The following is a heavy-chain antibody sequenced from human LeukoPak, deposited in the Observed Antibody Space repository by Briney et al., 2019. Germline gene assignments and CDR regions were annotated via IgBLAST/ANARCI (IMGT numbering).Heavy chain of an antibody. D-gene: IGHD3-3*01. CDR2: IYYSGST. V-gene: IGHV4-39*01. CDR1: GGSISSSSYY. CDR3: ARHVEHDYDFWSGLRTYYLDY. J-gene: IGHJ4*02. Sequence: SETLSLTCTVSGGSISSSSYYWGWIRQPPGKGLEWIGSIYYSGSTYYNPSLKSRVTISVDTSKNQFSLKLSSVTAADTAVYYCARHVEHDYDFWSGLRTYYLDYWGQGTLVTVSS.